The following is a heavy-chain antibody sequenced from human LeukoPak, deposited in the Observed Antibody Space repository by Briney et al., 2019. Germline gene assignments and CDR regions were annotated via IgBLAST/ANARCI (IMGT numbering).Heavy chain of an antibody. D-gene: IGHD3-22*01. V-gene: IGHV5-51*01. CDR2: IYPGDSDT. CDR1: GYSFTSYW. Sequence: GESLKISCKGSGYSFTSYWIGWVRQMPGKGLEWVGIIYPGDSDTRYSPSFQGQVTISADKSISTAYLQWSSLKASDTAMYYCARRTYYYDSSGRHEYFQHWGQGTLVTVSS. J-gene: IGHJ1*01. CDR3: ARRTYYYDSSGRHEYFQH.